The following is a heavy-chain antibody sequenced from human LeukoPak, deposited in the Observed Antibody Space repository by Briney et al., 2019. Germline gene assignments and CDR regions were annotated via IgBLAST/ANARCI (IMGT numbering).Heavy chain of an antibody. CDR1: GFTFSSYT. D-gene: IGHD6-19*01. CDR2: ISGCSNYI. V-gene: IGHV3-21*01. J-gene: IGHJ5*02. CDR3: SRALLQPAVAGYRNWFDP. Sequence: GGSLRLSCAASGFTFSSYTMNWVRQAPGKGLEWVSSISGCSNYIYYADSVKSRFTISRDNAKNSLYLQMNSLRADDTAVYYCSRALLQPAVAGYRNWFDPWGQGTLVTVSP.